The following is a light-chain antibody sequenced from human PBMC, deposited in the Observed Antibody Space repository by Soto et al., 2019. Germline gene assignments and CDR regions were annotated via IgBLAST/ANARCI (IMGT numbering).Light chain of an antibody. CDR2: DAS. V-gene: IGKV1-5*01. CDR3: QQYNSYSPT. J-gene: IGKJ4*01. Sequence: DIQMTQSPSTLSASVGDRVTITCRASQSISSWLAWYQQKPGTAPKLLIYDASSLESGFPSRFSGSGSGTEFTLTISSLQPDDFATYYGQQYNSYSPTFGGGTKVEIK. CDR1: QSISSW.